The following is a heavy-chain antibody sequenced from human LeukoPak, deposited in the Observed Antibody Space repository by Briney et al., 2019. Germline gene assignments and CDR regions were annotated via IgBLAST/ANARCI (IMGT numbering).Heavy chain of an antibody. Sequence: GGSLRLSCAASGFTFSSYDMHWVRQATGKGLEWVSAIGTAGDTYYPGSVKGRFTISRENAKNSLYLQMNSLRAGDTAVYYCARVSWASDDFDIWGQGTMVTVSS. D-gene: IGHD1-26*01. CDR1: GFTFSSYD. J-gene: IGHJ3*02. CDR3: ARVSWASDDFDI. V-gene: IGHV3-13*01. CDR2: IGTAGDT.